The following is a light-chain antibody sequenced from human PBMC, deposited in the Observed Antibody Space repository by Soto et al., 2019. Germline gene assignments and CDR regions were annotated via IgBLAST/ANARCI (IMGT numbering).Light chain of an antibody. CDR1: QIVRDY. CDR3: QQYNNWPPT. V-gene: IGKV3-15*01. Sequence: EIVMTQSPATQSVSPGERATLSCGASQIVRDYLAWYQQKPGQAPRLLIHGASTRAPGIPARFSGSGSGTAFTLTISGLEPEDFAVYFCQQYNNWPPTFGQGTRLEI. J-gene: IGKJ5*01. CDR2: GAS.